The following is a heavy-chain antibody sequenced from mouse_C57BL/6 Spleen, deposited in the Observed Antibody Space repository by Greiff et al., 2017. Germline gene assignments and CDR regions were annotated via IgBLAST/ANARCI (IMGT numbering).Heavy chain of an antibody. CDR2: IYPSDSET. D-gene: IGHD2-2*01. Sequence: QVQLQQPGAELVRPGSSVKLSCKASGYTFTSYWMDWVKQRPGQGLEWIGNIYPSDSETHYNQKFKDKATLTVDKSSSTAYMQLSSLTSEDSAVYYCARRSTTVTTVFDYWGQGTTLTVSS. J-gene: IGHJ2*01. CDR1: GYTFTSYW. V-gene: IGHV1-61*01. CDR3: ARRSTTVTTVFDY.